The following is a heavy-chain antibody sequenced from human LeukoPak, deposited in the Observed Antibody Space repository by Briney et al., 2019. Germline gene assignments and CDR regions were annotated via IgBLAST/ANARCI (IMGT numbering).Heavy chain of an antibody. V-gene: IGHV4-4*02. CDR3: ARDSLGDYDILTGYYTGGGFDY. CDR2: IYHSGST. J-gene: IGHJ4*02. D-gene: IGHD3-9*01. CDR1: GGSISSSNW. Sequence: PSGTLSLTCAVSGGSISSSNWWSWVRQPPGKGLEWIGEIYHSGSTNYNPSLKSRVTISVDKTKNQFSLKLSSVTAADTAVYYCARDSLGDYDILTGYYTGGGFDYWGQGTLVAVSS.